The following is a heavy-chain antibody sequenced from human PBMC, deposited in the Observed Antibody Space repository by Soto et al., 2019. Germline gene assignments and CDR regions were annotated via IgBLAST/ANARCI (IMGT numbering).Heavy chain of an antibody. V-gene: IGHV3-23*01. Sequence: EVHLLESGGGLVHPGESLRLSCGASGFTFSSCVMTWVRQAPGQGLEWVSCITDSGTGTYYADSVKGRFTISRDNSKNTMYLQMNNLRAEDTGVYYCAKGLINGRWYAEDWGQGTLVTVSS. CDR1: GFTFSSCV. CDR2: ITDSGTGT. J-gene: IGHJ4*02. D-gene: IGHD6-13*01. CDR3: AKGLINGRWYAED.